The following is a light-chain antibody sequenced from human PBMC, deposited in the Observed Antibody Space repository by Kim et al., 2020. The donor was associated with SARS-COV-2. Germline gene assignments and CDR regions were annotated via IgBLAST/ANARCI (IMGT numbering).Light chain of an antibody. CDR3: QAWDSSTVV. J-gene: IGLJ2*01. CDR1: KLGDKY. Sequence: GSPGQNASIPCTGVKLGDKYACWYQQKPGQSPVLVIYQDSKRPSGIPERFSGSNSGNTATLTISGTQAMDEADYYCQAWDSSTVVFGGGTQLTVL. CDR2: QDS. V-gene: IGLV3-1*01.